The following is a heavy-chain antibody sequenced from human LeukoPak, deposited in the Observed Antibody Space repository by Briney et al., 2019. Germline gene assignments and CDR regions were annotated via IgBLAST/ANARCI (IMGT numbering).Heavy chain of an antibody. CDR2: IVPIFGTA. J-gene: IGHJ4*02. CDR1: GGTFSSYA. V-gene: IGHV1-69*05. D-gene: IGHD5-18*01. Sequence: SVKVSCKASGGTFSSYAISWVRQAPGQGLEWMGGIVPIFGTANYAQKFHGRVTITTDESTSTAYMELSSLRSEDTAVYYCARDPGYSYGYYFDYWGQGTLVTVSS. CDR3: ARDPGYSYGYYFDY.